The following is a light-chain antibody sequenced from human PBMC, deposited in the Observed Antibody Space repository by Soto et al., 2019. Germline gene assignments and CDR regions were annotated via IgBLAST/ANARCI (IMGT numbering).Light chain of an antibody. V-gene: IGLV2-14*03. CDR3: NSYTSSSTYV. CDR1: SSDVGNYNY. Sequence: QSALTQPASVSGCPGQSIAISCTGTSSDVGNYNYVSWYQQHPGKAPKLMIYDVSNRPSGVSNRFSGSKSGNTASLTISGLQPEDEADYYCNSYTSSSTYVFGTGTKLTVL. J-gene: IGLJ1*01. CDR2: DVS.